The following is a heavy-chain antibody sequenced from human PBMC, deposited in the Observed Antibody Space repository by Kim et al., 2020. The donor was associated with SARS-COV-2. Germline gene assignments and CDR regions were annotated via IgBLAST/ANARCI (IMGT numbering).Heavy chain of an antibody. CDR1: GFTFSSYW. V-gene: IGHV3-7*01. CDR3: ARDLLGAVAGTSDY. CDR2: VKQDGSEK. J-gene: IGHJ4*02. D-gene: IGHD6-19*01. Sequence: GGSLRLSCAASGFTFSSYWMSWVRQAPGKGLEWVANVKQDGSEKYYVDSVKGRFTISRDNAKNSLYLQMSSLRAEDTAVYYCARDLLGAVAGTSDYWGQGTLGTVSS.